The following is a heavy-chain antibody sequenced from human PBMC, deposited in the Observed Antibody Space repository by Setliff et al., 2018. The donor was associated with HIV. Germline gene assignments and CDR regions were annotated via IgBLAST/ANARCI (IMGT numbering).Heavy chain of an antibody. J-gene: IGHJ4*02. V-gene: IGHV3-23*01. CDR1: GFIFSSYG. CDR2: ILSTGERT. CDR3: AKELAASGLGYFDS. Sequence: PGGSLRLSCAASGFIFSSYGMHWVRQAPGEGLEWVSAILSTGERTFYADSVKGRFTISRDNSKNTVYLQMNSLRAEDTAEYYCAKELAASGLGYFDSWGRGILVTVSS. D-gene: IGHD3-22*01.